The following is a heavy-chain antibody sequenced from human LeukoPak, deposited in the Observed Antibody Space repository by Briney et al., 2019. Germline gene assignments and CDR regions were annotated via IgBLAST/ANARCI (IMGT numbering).Heavy chain of an antibody. D-gene: IGHD2-2*01. V-gene: IGHV1-69*06. CDR3: ARIGPICSSTSCYDV. CDR2: IIPIFGTA. CDR1: GGIFRSYA. Sequence: GSSVKVSCKASGGIFRSYAISWVRQAPGQGLEWMGGIIPIFGTANYAQKFQGRGTITADKSTSTAYMELSSLRSGDTAVYYCARIGPICSSTSCYDVWGKGGTVTVSS. J-gene: IGHJ6*01.